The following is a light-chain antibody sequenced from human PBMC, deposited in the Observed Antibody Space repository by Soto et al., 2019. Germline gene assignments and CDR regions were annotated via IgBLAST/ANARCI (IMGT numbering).Light chain of an antibody. CDR1: QTISSW. CDR2: KAS. Sequence: DIQMTQSPSTLSGSVGDRVTITCRASQTISSWLAGYQQKPGKAPKLLIYKASTLKSGVPSRFSGSGSGTEFTLTISSLQPDDFATYYCHHYNSYSEAFGQGTKLELK. CDR3: HHYNSYSEA. J-gene: IGKJ1*01. V-gene: IGKV1-5*03.